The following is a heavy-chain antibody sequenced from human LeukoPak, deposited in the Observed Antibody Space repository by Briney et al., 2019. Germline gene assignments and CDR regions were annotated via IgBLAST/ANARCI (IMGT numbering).Heavy chain of an antibody. V-gene: IGHV4-34*01. D-gene: IGHD1-1*01. J-gene: IGHJ4*02. CDR1: GGSFSGYY. CDR2: INHSGST. CDR3: ARGGDTTIDY. Sequence: SETLSLTCAVYGGSFSGYYWSWIRQPPGKGLEWIGEINHSGSTNYNPSLKSRVTISVDTSKNQFSLKLSSVTAADTAVYYCARGGDTTIDYWGQGTLVTVSS.